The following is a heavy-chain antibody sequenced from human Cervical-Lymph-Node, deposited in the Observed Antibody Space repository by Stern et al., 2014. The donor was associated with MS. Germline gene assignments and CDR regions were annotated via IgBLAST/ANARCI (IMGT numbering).Heavy chain of an antibody. V-gene: IGHV3-53*01. Sequence: EVQLVESGGGLIQPGGSLRLSCAVSGYSVSTNYMSWIRQAPGKGLEWVAVIYSGGSTYHAESVRGRFTISRDNARNTLSLQMDSLRAEDTAVYYCARDYYDSRGYSHWGQGTLVTVSS. CDR2: IYSGGST. CDR1: GYSVSTNY. CDR3: ARDYYDSRGYSH. J-gene: IGHJ4*02. D-gene: IGHD3-22*01.